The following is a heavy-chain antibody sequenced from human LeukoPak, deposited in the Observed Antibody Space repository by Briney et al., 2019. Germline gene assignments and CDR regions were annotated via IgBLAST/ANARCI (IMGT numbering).Heavy chain of an antibody. CDR3: AKGISSGYFDY. Sequence: PGGSLRLSCAASGFTFSSYWMHWVRQAPGKGLEWVAVISYDGSIEYYADSVKGRFSISGDNSKNTLYLQMNSLRAEDTALYYCAKGISSGYFDYWGQGTLVTVSS. V-gene: IGHV3-30*18. CDR1: GFTFSSYW. J-gene: IGHJ4*02. CDR2: ISYDGSIE. D-gene: IGHD3-22*01.